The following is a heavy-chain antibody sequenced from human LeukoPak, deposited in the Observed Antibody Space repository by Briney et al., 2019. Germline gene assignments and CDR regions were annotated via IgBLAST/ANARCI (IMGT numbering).Heavy chain of an antibody. V-gene: IGHV4-59*01. Sequence: SETLSLTCTVSGGSINDASWNWIRQPPGQGLEWIGYIYHSGGTNYNPSLKSRVTISLDTSKNQFSLKLSSVTAADTAVYYCARVGTYYRSLDSWGQGTLVAVSS. CDR2: IYHSGGT. CDR3: ARVGTYYRSLDS. J-gene: IGHJ4*02. CDR1: GGSINDAS. D-gene: IGHD3-10*01.